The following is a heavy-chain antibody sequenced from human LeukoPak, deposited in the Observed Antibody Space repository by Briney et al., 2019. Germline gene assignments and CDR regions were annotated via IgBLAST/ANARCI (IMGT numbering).Heavy chain of an antibody. V-gene: IGHV3-23*01. CDR3: ARAFYYYDSDY. D-gene: IGHD3-22*01. Sequence: GGSLRLSCAASGFTFSSYAMSWVRQAPGKGLEWVSAISGSGGSTYYADSVKGRFTISRDNAKNSLYLQMNSLRAEDTAVYYCARAFYYYDSDYWGQGTLVTVSS. CDR1: GFTFSSYA. J-gene: IGHJ4*02. CDR2: ISGSGGST.